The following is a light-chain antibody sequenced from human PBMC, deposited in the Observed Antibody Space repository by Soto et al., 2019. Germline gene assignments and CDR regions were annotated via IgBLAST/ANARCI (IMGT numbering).Light chain of an antibody. J-gene: IGLJ2*01. CDR3: SSYTSCSTPNVV. CDR2: DVS. Sequence: QSVLTQPASVSGSPGQSITISCTGTSSDVGGYNYVSWYQQHPGKAPKLMIYDVSNRPSGVSNRFSGSKSGNTASLTISGLQAEDEADYYCSSYTSCSTPNVVFGGGTKVTVL. CDR1: SSDVGGYNY. V-gene: IGLV2-14*01.